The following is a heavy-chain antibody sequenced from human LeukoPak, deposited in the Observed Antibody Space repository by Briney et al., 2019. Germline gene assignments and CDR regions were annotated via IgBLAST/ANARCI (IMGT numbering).Heavy chain of an antibody. Sequence: GGSLRLSCAASGFTFSSYSMNWVRQAPGKGLEWVSSISSSSSYIYYADSVKGRFTISRDNAKNSLYLQMSNLRAEDTAVYYCATEGHMGVTTGFDYWGQGTLVTVSS. V-gene: IGHV3-21*04. D-gene: IGHD2-21*02. CDR3: ATEGHMGVTTGFDY. CDR1: GFTFSSYS. J-gene: IGHJ4*02. CDR2: ISSSSSYI.